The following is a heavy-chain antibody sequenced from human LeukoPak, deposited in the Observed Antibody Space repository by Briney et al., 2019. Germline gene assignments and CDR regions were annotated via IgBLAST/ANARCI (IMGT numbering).Heavy chain of an antibody. Sequence: GASVKVSCKASGYTFTSYGISWVRQAPGQGLEWMGWISGYNGNTNYAQKLQGRVTMTTDTSTSTAYMELRSLRSDDTAVYYCARAAISKDSSGYFYRGQGTLVTVSS. V-gene: IGHV1-18*01. CDR3: ARAAISKDSSGYFY. CDR2: ISGYNGNT. D-gene: IGHD3-22*01. CDR1: GYTFTSYG. J-gene: IGHJ4*02.